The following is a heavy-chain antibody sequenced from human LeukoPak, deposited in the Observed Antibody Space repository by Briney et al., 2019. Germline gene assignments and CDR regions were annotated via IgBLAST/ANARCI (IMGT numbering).Heavy chain of an antibody. J-gene: IGHJ4*02. CDR2: ISGSGRTI. CDR3: ARDGQLWLSKGDY. V-gene: IGHV3-48*04. CDR1: GFTFSTYS. D-gene: IGHD5-18*01. Sequence: GGSLRLSCATSGFTFSTYSMNLVRQAPGKGLEWVSYISGSGRTIYYADSVKGRFTISRDNAKNSLSLQMDSLRVEDTAVYYCARDGQLWLSKGDYWGQGTLVTVSS.